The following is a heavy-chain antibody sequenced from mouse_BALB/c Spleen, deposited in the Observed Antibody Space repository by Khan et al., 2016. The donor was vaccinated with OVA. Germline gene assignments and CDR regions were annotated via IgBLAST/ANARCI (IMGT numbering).Heavy chain of an antibody. J-gene: IGHJ3*01. CDR1: GYTFTDYY. D-gene: IGHD1-2*01. CDR3: ARRNYFGYTFAY. Sequence: QVQLQQSGAELARPGASVKLSCKASGYTFTDYYINWVKQRTGQGLEWIGEISPGSGDTYYNEKFKGKATLTADKTSKTVYMQLSSLTSDASSVYFYARRNYFGYTFAYWALAPLLTVSA. V-gene: IGHV1-77*01. CDR2: ISPGSGDT.